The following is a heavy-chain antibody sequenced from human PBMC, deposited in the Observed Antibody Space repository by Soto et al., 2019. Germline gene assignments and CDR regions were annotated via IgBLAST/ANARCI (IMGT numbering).Heavy chain of an antibody. J-gene: IGHJ4*02. CDR3: ARWVEVSLDYFDS. D-gene: IGHD2-15*01. CDR1: GGSISNGYYY. V-gene: IGHV4-31*03. CDR2: IYHSGRT. Sequence: SETLSLTCTVSGGSISNGYYYWSWVRQNPGKGLEWIGHIYHSGRTYYNPSLKSRVTISVDTSKNQFSLNLSSVTAADTAVYYCARWVEVSLDYFDSWGQGTPVTSPQ.